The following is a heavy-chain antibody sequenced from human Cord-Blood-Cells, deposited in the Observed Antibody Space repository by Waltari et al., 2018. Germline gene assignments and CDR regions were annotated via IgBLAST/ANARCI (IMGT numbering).Heavy chain of an antibody. CDR1: GFTFSSYG. CDR3: AKMSGVEGGDYFDY. V-gene: IGHV3-30*18. D-gene: IGHD3-10*01. CDR2: ISYDGSNK. J-gene: IGHJ4*02. Sequence: QVQLVESGGGVVQPGRSLRLSCAASGFTFSSYGMHWVRQAPGKGLEGVAVISYDGSNKYYADSVKGRFTISRDNSKNTLYLQMNSLRAEDTAVYYCAKMSGVEGGDYFDYWGQGTLVTVSS.